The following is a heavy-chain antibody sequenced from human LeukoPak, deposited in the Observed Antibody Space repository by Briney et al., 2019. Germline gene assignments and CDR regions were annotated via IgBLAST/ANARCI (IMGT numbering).Heavy chain of an antibody. J-gene: IGHJ4*02. CDR1: GYTFTSYG. CDR3: ARSEQWLVRLDY. D-gene: IGHD6-19*01. V-gene: IGHV1-18*01. CDR2: ISAYNGNT. Sequence: ASVKVSCKTSGYTFTSYGISRVRQAPGQGLEWMGWISAYNGNTNYAQKLQGRVTVTTDTSTSTAYMELRSLRSDDTAVYYCARSEQWLVRLDYWGQGTLVTVSS.